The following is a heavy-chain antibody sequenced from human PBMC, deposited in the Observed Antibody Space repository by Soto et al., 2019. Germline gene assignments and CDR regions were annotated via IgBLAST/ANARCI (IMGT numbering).Heavy chain of an antibody. Sequence: SETLSLTCTVSGDSVSKYYWNWIRQPAGKGLEWIGRIYTTRSPNYNPSLKSRVTMSVDTSKNQFSLKLNLSSVTAADTAGYYCARSPAYGDYANLDTWGQGTLVTVSS. CDR1: GDSVSKYY. J-gene: IGHJ5*02. D-gene: IGHD4-17*01. V-gene: IGHV4-4*07. CDR2: IYTTRSP. CDR3: ARSPAYGDYANLDT.